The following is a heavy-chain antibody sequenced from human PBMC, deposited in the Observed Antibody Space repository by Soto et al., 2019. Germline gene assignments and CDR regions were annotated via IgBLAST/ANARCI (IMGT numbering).Heavy chain of an antibody. D-gene: IGHD6-19*01. CDR2: IYYNGNS. CDR1: GGSISSGDYY. V-gene: IGHV4-30-4*01. CDR3: ARVGDNPAVAQFDH. Sequence: QVQLQESGPGLVKPSQTLSLTCTVSGGSISSGDYYWSWIRQPPGKGLEWIGYIYYNGNSYYNPPLRSRVTISVDTSKNQFALKLSRVTAADTALYFCARVGDNPAVAQFDHWGQGTLVTVSS. J-gene: IGHJ4*02.